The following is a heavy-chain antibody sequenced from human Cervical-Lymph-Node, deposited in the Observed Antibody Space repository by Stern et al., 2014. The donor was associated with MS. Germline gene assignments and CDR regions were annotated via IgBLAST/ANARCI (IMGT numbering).Heavy chain of an antibody. D-gene: IGHD6-6*01. J-gene: IGHJ4*02. V-gene: IGHV4-59*01. CDR2: IYYSGST. CDR1: GGSISYYY. Sequence: QVQLQESGPGLVKPSETLSLTCTVSGGSISYYYWSWIRQPPGKGLDWIGYIYYSGSTNYNPSLKSRVTISVDTSKNQCSLKLSSVTAADTAVYYCARGGSSSPPFDYWGQGTLVTVSS. CDR3: ARGGSSSPPFDY.